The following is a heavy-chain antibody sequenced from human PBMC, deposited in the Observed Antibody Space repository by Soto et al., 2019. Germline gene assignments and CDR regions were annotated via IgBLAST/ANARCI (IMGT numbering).Heavy chain of an antibody. Sequence: GGSLRLSCAASGFTFSSYSMNWVRQAPGKGLEWVSYISSSSSTIYYADSVKGRFTISRDNSKNTLYLQMNSLRAEDTALYYCARSLRGVIIDFDSWGQGTLVTVSS. D-gene: IGHD3-10*01. CDR2: ISSSSSTI. J-gene: IGHJ4*02. V-gene: IGHV3-48*01. CDR1: GFTFSSYS. CDR3: ARSLRGVIIDFDS.